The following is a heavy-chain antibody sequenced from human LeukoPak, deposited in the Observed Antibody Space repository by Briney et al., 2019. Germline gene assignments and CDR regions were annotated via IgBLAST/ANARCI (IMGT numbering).Heavy chain of an antibody. CDR2: ISGDGGST. D-gene: IGHD6-13*01. Sequence: GGSLRLSCAASGFTFDDYAMHWVRHAPGKGLEWVSLISGDGGSTYHADSVKGRFTISRDNSKNSLYLQMNSLRTEDTALYYCAKDPTDSAAAPGLGIDYWGQGTLVTVSS. V-gene: IGHV3-43*02. J-gene: IGHJ4*02. CDR3: AKDPTDSAAAPGLGIDY. CDR1: GFTFDDYA.